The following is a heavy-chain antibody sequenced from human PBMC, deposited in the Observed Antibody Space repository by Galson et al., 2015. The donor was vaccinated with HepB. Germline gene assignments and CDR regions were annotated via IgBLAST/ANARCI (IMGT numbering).Heavy chain of an antibody. V-gene: IGHV3-74*01. J-gene: IGHJ4*02. D-gene: IGHD6-19*01. CDR3: ARGYSSDWSVSIGY. Sequence: SLRLSCAASGFTFSSYWMHWVRQVPGKGLVWVSRINSDGSSTTYADSVKGRFTISRDNAKNTLYLQMNSLRAEDTAVYYCARGYSSDWSVSIGYWGQGTLDTVSS. CDR1: GFTFSSYW. CDR2: INSDGSST.